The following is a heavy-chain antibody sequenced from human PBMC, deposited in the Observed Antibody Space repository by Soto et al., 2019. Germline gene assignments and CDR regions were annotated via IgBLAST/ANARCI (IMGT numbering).Heavy chain of an antibody. J-gene: IGHJ4*02. CDR3: AKDLRALRFLEWLPYFDY. CDR1: GFTFSSYA. Sequence: GGSLSLSSAASGFTFSSYAMSWVRQAPGKGLEWVSAISGSGGSTYYADSVKGRFTISRDNSKNTLYLQMNSLRAEDTAVYYCAKDLRALRFLEWLPYFDYWGQGTLVTVSS. CDR2: ISGSGGST. D-gene: IGHD3-3*01. V-gene: IGHV3-23*01.